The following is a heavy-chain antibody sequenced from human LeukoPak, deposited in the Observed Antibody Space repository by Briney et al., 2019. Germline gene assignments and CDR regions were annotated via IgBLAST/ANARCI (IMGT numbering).Heavy chain of an antibody. Sequence: GGSLRLSCAASGFTFSDAWMTWVRQAPGKGLEWVGRIKSKTDGGTGDYAAPVKGRFTISRDDSKNTFYLQMNSLKTEDTAVYYCATNSGYSGYGCFRWGQGTLVIVPS. J-gene: IGHJ4*02. D-gene: IGHD5-12*01. V-gene: IGHV3-15*01. CDR2: IKSKTDGGTG. CDR1: GFTFSDAW. CDR3: ATNSGYSGYGCFR.